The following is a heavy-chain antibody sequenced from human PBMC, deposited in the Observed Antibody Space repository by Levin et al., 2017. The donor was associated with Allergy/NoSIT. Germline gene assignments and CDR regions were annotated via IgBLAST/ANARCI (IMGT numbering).Heavy chain of an antibody. CDR3: ARDDYDILTGSDPQARMDV. CDR1: GYTFTGYY. J-gene: IGHJ6*02. CDR2: INPNSGGT. Sequence: ASVKVSCKASGYTFTGYYMHWVRQAPGQGLEWMGWINPNSGGTNYAQKFQGRVTMTRDTSISTAYMELSRLRSDDTAVYYCARDDYDILTGSDPQARMDVWGQGTTVTVSS. V-gene: IGHV1-2*02. D-gene: IGHD3-9*01.